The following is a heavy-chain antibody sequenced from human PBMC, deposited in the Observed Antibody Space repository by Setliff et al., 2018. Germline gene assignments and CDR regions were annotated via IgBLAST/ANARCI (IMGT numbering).Heavy chain of an antibody. CDR2: VTTTGGFA. CDR1: GCIFSNYF. V-gene: IGHV3-11*03. Sequence: GESLKLSCEGSGCIFSNYFMSLFRQAPGKGLEWLSYVTTTGGFAKEADSVRGRFSVSIDNSKKSVYLQINDLRAEDTALYVCANGGALDDQHYAFDIWGQGTMVTVSS. J-gene: IGHJ3*02. CDR3: ANGGALDDQHYAFDI. D-gene: IGHD3-16*01.